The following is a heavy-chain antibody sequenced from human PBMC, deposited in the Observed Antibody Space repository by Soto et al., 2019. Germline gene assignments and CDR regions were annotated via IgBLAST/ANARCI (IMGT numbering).Heavy chain of an antibody. CDR3: AREIVTAGGNNYFDP. D-gene: IGHD2-21*02. J-gene: IGHJ5*02. CDR1: GLSFGGYD. Sequence: SETLSLSWGVFGLSFGGYDWSWIRQPPGKGLEWIGEIIHTGDTNFNPSLQSRVTFSVDKSNNQFSLRLTSVTAADTAVYFCAREIVTAGGNNYFDPSGPGTLVTV. V-gene: IGHV4-34*12. CDR2: IIHTGDT.